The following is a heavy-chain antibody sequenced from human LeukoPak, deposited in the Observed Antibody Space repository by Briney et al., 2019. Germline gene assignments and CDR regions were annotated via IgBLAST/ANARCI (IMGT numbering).Heavy chain of an antibody. CDR1: GGSISSSRYY. D-gene: IGHD5-12*01. J-gene: IGHJ4*02. Sequence: SETLSLTCTVSGGSISSSRYYWGWIRQPPVKGLEWIGSIYYSGSTYYNPSLKSRVTISVDSSKNQFSLKLSSVTAADTAVYYCAREGEATIDYWGQGTLVTVSS. V-gene: IGHV4-39*07. CDR3: AREGEATIDY. CDR2: IYYSGST.